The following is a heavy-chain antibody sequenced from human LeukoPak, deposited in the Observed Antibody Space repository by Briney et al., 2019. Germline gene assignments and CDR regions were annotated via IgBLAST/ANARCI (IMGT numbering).Heavy chain of an antibody. Sequence: ASVKVSCKASGYTFTSYYMHWGRQAPGQGLEWMGIINPSGGSTSYAQKFQGRVTMTRDTSTSTVYMELSSLRSEDTAVYYCARALAAADAFDIWGQGTMVTVSS. CDR1: GYTFTSYY. CDR3: ARALAAADAFDI. CDR2: INPSGGST. D-gene: IGHD6-13*01. V-gene: IGHV1-46*03. J-gene: IGHJ3*02.